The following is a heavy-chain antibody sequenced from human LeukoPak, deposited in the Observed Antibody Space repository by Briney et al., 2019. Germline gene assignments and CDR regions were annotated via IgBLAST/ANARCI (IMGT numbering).Heavy chain of an antibody. CDR1: GFTNYA. Sequence: GGSLRLSCAASGFTNYAMSWVRQAPGKGLEWVSTISGNGGNTYYAVSVEGPFTISRSNSKNTLYLQMNSLRAEDTAVYYCAKDESGYCTSTSCYKWFDPWGQGTRVTVSS. V-gene: IGHV3-23*01. D-gene: IGHD2-2*02. J-gene: IGHJ5*02. CDR3: AKDESGYCTSTSCYKWFDP. CDR2: ISGNGGNT.